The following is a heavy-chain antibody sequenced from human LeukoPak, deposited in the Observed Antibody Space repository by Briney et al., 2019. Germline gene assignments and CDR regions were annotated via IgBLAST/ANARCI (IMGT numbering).Heavy chain of an antibody. J-gene: IGHJ4*02. CDR3: ARETDSDYDYSFDY. CDR2: IWYDGNKK. D-gene: IGHD5-12*01. Sequence: GGSLRLSCAASGFTFSSYGMHWVRQAPGKGLEWVAVIWYDGNKKHYADSVKGRFTISRDNSKNTLYLQMNSLRAEDTAVFYCARETDSDYDYSFDYWGQGTLVTVSS. V-gene: IGHV3-33*01. CDR1: GFTFSSYG.